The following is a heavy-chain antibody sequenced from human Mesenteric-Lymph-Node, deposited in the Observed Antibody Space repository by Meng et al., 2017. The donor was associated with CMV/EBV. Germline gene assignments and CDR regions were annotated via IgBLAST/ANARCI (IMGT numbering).Heavy chain of an antibody. CDR1: FSSYS. J-gene: IGHJ5*02. V-gene: IGHV3-21*01. Sequence: FSSYSRNWVRQAPGKGLEWVSSISSSSSYIYYADSVKGRFTISRDNAKNSLYLQMNSLRAEDTAVYYCARGRPIFGVVIPRYNWFDPWGQGTLVTVSS. CDR2: ISSSSSYI. D-gene: IGHD3-3*01. CDR3: ARGRPIFGVVIPRYNWFDP.